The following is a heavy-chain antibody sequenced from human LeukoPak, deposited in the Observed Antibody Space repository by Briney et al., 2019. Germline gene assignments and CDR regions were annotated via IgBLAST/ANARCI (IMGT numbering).Heavy chain of an antibody. V-gene: IGHV3-33*01. D-gene: IGHD3-22*01. CDR2: IWYDGSNK. Sequence: GGSLRLSCAASGFTFSSYGMHWVRQAPGKGLEWVAVIWYDGSNKYYADSVKGRFTISRDNSKNTLYLQMNSLRAEDTAVYYCARDGYTYYYDSRRGYYFDYWGQGTLVTVSS. J-gene: IGHJ4*02. CDR3: ARDGYTYYYDSRRGYYFDY. CDR1: GFTFSSYG.